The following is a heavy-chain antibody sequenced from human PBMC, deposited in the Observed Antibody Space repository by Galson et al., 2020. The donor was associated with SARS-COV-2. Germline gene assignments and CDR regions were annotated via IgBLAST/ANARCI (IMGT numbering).Heavy chain of an antibody. Sequence: SGPTLVKPTQTLTLTCTFSGFSLSTSGMCVSWIRQPPGKALEWLARIDWDDDKYYSTSLKTRPTISNDTSKNQVVLTMTNMDPVDTPTYYCARMVVRGVTYDYWGQGTVVT. CDR2: IDWDDDK. J-gene: IGHJ4*02. CDR1: GFSLSTSGMC. D-gene: IGHD3-10*01. CDR3: ARMVVRGVTYDY. V-gene: IGHV2-70*11.